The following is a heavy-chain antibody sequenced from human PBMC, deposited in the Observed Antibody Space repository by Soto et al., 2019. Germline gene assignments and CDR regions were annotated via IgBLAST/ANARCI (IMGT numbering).Heavy chain of an antibody. J-gene: IGHJ6*02. CDR1: GGSFSSYT. CDR2: IIPILGIT. V-gene: IGHV1-69*02. CDR3: GRARSRAYDCGRSYYYYGLDV. D-gene: IGHD5-12*01. Sequence: QVQLVQSGAEVKKPGSSVKVSCKASGGSFSSYTICWVRQAPGQGLEWMGRIIPILGITNYAQKFQGRVTITADKSSGTAYLALSSLRSEVPAVYYWGRARSRAYDCGRSYYYYGLDVWGQGTTVTVSS.